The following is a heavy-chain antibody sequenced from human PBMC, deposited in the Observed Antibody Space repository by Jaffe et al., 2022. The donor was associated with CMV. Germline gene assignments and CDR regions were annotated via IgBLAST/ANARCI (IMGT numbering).Heavy chain of an antibody. CDR1: GFIFSNYG. D-gene: IGHD3-22*01. CDR3: ATSSDTIGYRPLGY. V-gene: IGHV3-33*01. CDR2: VWYDGSNN. Sequence: VQLVESGGGVVQPGRSLRLSCAASGFIFSNYGMHWVRQAPGKGLEWVAVVWYDGSNNYYADSVKGRFTISRDNSRNTLYLQMNSLRAADTAVYYCATSSDTIGYRPLGYWGQGTLVTVSS. J-gene: IGHJ4*02.